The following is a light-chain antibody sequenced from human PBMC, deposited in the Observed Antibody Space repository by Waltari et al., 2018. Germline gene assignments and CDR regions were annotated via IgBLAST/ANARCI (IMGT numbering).Light chain of an antibody. CDR1: TNISNY. CDR3: QQYDNLPYT. V-gene: IGKV1-33*01. CDR2: DAT. Sequence: DIQMTQSPSSLSASVGDRVTITCQASTNISNYLNWYQQKPGKAPTRLIYDATNVETGVPSRFSGSGSGTDFTFTISSLQPEDIATYYCQQYDNLPYTFGQGTKLEIK. J-gene: IGKJ2*01.